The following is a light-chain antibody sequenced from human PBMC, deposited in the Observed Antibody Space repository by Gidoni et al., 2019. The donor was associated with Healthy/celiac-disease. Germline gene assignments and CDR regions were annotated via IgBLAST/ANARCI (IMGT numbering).Light chain of an antibody. Sequence: DIQMTQSPSSLSASVGDRVTITCRASQSLSSYLNWYQQKPGKAPKLLIYAASSLQSGAPSRFSGSGSGTDFTLTISSLQPEDFATYYCQQSYRTPLTFGGGTKVEIK. V-gene: IGKV1-39*01. J-gene: IGKJ4*01. CDR3: QQSYRTPLT. CDR2: AAS. CDR1: QSLSSY.